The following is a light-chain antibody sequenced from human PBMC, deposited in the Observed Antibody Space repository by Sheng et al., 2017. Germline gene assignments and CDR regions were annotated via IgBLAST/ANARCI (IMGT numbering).Light chain of an antibody. J-gene: IGKJ2*01. CDR1: QSISSY. V-gene: IGKV1-39*01. CDR3: QQSYSTPY. Sequence: DIQMTQSPSSLSASVGDRVTITCRASQSISSYLNWYQQKPGKAPKLLIYAASSLQSGVPSRFSGSGSGTDFTLTISSLQPEDFATYYCQQSYSTPYFGQGTXLEIK. CDR2: AAS.